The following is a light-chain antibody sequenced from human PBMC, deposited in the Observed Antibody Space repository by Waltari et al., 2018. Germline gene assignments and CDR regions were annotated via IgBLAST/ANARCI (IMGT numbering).Light chain of an antibody. Sequence: DIQMTQSPSSLSASVGDRVTITCRASQGIGNDLGWYQQKPGKVPKRLIYAASNLQSEVPSRFSGSGSGTEFTLTVSSLQPEDFASYYCLQYNTYPWTFGQGTKVEIK. CDR1: QGIGND. V-gene: IGKV1-17*01. CDR3: LQYNTYPWT. J-gene: IGKJ1*01. CDR2: AAS.